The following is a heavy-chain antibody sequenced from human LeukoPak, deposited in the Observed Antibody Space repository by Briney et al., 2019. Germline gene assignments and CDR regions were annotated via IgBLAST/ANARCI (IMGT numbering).Heavy chain of an antibody. CDR2: IYYSGST. J-gene: IGHJ5*02. CDR1: GASISSYY. D-gene: IGHD3-16*02. V-gene: IGHV4-39*07. Sequence: SETLSLTCTVSGASISSYYWGWIRQPPGKGLEWIGNIYYSGSTYYNPSLESRVTMSLDTSKNQFSLKLSSVTAADTAVYYCARDENGYVWGSFRAWGQGTLVTVSS. CDR3: ARDENGYVWGSFRA.